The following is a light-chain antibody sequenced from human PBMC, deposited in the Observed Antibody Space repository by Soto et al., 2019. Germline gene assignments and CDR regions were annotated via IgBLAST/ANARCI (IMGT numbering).Light chain of an antibody. J-gene: IGKJ5*01. CDR3: QQYATSPTT. CDR2: GTS. Sequence: EIVLTQSPDTLSLSPGERATVSCRASQNVDSYLAWYQHKPGQAPRLLIYGTSTRAIGIPGRFSGSGSGTDFTLTISRVEPEDFAVYYCQQYATSPTTCCRGARL. V-gene: IGKV3-20*01. CDR1: QNVDSY.